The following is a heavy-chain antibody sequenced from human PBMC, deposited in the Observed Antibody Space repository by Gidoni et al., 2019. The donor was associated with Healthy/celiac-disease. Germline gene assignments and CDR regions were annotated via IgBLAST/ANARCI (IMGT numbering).Heavy chain of an antibody. J-gene: IGHJ5*02. Sequence: EVQLVEPGGGLAQPGGSLRLSCAASGLTVRSHAMSWVRQAPGKGLEWVSAISGSGGSTYYADSVKGRFTISRDNSKNTLYLQMNSLRAEDTAVYYCAKDSRECSGGSCTGWFDPWGQGTLVTVSS. CDR3: AKDSRECSGGSCTGWFDP. CDR2: ISGSGGST. V-gene: IGHV3-23*04. D-gene: IGHD2-15*01. CDR1: GLTVRSHA.